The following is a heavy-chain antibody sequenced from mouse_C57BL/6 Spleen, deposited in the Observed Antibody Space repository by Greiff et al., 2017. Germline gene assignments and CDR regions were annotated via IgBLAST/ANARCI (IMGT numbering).Heavy chain of an antibody. CDR3: AREPAQATGAMDY. V-gene: IGHV1-42*01. Sequence: VQLQQSGPELVKPGASVKISCKASGYSFTGYYMNWVKQSPEKSLEWIGEINPSTGGTTYNQKFKAKATLTVDKSSSTAYMQLKSLTSEDSAVYYCAREPAQATGAMDYWGQGTSVTVSS. CDR1: GYSFTGYY. CDR2: INPSTGGT. D-gene: IGHD3-2*02. J-gene: IGHJ4*01.